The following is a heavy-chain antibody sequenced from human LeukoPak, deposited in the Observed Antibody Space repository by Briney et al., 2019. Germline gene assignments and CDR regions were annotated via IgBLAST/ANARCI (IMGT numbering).Heavy chain of an antibody. CDR2: IYYSGST. CDR3: ASVDTAMVTIDY. V-gene: IGHV4-59*08. J-gene: IGHJ4*02. Sequence: SETLSLTCTVSGGSISSYYWSWIRQPPGKGLEWIGYIYYSGSTNYNPSLKSRVTISVDMSKNQFSLKLSSVTAADTAVYYCASVDTAMVTIDYWGQGTLSPSPQ. D-gene: IGHD5-18*01. CDR1: GGSISSYY.